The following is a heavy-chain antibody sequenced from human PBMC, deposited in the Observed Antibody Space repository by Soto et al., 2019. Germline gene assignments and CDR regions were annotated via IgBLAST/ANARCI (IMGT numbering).Heavy chain of an antibody. CDR1: GGSFSGYY. J-gene: IGHJ4*02. CDR3: AAHGYCSGGSCYSKFDY. CDR2: INHSGST. Sequence: SETLSLTCAVYGGSFSGYYWSWIRQPPGKGLEWIGEINHSGSTNYNPSLKSRVTISVDTSKNQFSLKLSSVTAADTAVYYCAAHGYCSGGSCYSKFDYWGQGTLVTVSS. D-gene: IGHD2-15*01. V-gene: IGHV4-34*01.